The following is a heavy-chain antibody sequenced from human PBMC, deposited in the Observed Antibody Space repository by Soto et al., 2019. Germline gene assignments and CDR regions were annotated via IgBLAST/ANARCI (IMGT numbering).Heavy chain of an antibody. J-gene: IGHJ3*02. D-gene: IGHD2-15*01. V-gene: IGHV1-8*01. CDR1: GYSFTSYD. CDR2: MNPNSGNT. CDR3: ARYPYTSYCSDGSCSYDAFDI. Sequence: QVQMVQSGAEVKKPGASVKVSCRASGYSFTSYDVNWVRQATGQGLEWMGWMNPNSGNTAFAQKFQGRVTMTRDTPISTAYMELSGLRSEDTAVYYCARYPYTSYCSDGSCSYDAFDIWGQGTVVTVCS.